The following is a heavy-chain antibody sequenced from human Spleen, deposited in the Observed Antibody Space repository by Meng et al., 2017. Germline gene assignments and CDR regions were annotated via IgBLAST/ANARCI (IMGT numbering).Heavy chain of an antibody. V-gene: IGHV4-34*01. D-gene: IGHD5-18*01. CDR1: GGSFSGYY. CDR3: ARAGSGYSFDY. Sequence: SETLSLTCAVYGGSFSGYYWSWIRQPPGKGLEWIGEINHSGSTNYNPSLKSRVTISVDTSKNQFSLKLSSVTAADTAVYYCARAGSGYSFDYWGQGTLVTVSS. J-gene: IGHJ4*02. CDR2: INHSGST.